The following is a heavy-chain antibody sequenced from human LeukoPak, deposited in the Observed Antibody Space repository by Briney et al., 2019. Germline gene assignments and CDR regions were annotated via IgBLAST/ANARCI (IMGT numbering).Heavy chain of an antibody. D-gene: IGHD3-22*01. CDR3: AKGYYDSTGYPLRPSFDY. Sequence: PGGSLRLSCAASGFTFSSYAMSWVRQAPGKGLEWVSAISGSGGSTYYADSVKGRFTISRDNSKNTLYLQMNSLRAEDTAVYYCAKGYYDSTGYPLRPSFDYWGQGTLVTVSS. V-gene: IGHV3-23*01. CDR1: GFTFSSYA. J-gene: IGHJ4*02. CDR2: ISGSGGST.